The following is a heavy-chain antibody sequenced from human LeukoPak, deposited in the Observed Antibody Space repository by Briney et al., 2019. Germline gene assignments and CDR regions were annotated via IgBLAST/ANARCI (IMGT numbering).Heavy chain of an antibody. J-gene: IGHJ4*02. CDR2: IYPGDSDT. CDR3: ASMYCSSTSCPFDY. Sequence: GESLKISCKGSGYSFTSYWVGWVRQIPGKGLEWMGIIYPGDSDTRYSPSFQGQVTISADKSISTAYLQWSSLKASDTAMYYCASMYCSSTSCPFDYWGQGTLVTVSS. D-gene: IGHD2-2*01. CDR1: GYSFTSYW. V-gene: IGHV5-51*01.